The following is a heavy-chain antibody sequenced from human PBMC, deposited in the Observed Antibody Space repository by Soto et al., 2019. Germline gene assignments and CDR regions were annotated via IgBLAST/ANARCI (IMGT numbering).Heavy chain of an antibody. CDR2: IIPIFGTA. V-gene: IGHV1-69*06. J-gene: IGHJ6*02. Sequence: SVKVSCKASGGTFSSYAISWVRQAPGQGLEWMGGIIPIFGTANYAQKFQGRVTITADKSTSTAYMELSSLRSEDTAVYYCARHIVVVPAARPHYYYYYGMDVWGQGTTVTVSS. CDR3: ARHIVVVPAARPHYYYYYGMDV. D-gene: IGHD2-2*01. CDR1: GGTFSSYA.